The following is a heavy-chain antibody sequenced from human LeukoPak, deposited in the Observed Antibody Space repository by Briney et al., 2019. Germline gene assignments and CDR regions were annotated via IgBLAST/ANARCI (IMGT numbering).Heavy chain of an antibody. Sequence: GGSLRLSCAASGFTFSSYAMPWVRQAPGKGLEWVAVISYDGSNKYYADSVKGRFTISRDNSKNTLYLQMNSLRAEDTAVYYCARGARSHSLLTNKVPRRSTYYYYGMDVWGQGTTVTVSS. J-gene: IGHJ6*02. CDR1: GFTFSSYA. CDR2: ISYDGSNK. D-gene: IGHD2-8*01. CDR3: ARGARSHSLLTNKVPRRSTYYYYGMDV. V-gene: IGHV3-30-3*01.